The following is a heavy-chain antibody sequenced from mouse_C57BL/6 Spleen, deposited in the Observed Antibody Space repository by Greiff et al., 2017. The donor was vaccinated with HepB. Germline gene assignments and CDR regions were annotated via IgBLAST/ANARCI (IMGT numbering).Heavy chain of an antibody. CDR2: IFPGSGST. V-gene: IGHV1-75*01. Sequence: QVQLQQSGPELVKPGASVKISCKASGYTFTDYYINWVKQRPGQGLEWIGWIFPGSGSTYYNEKFKGKATLTVDKSSSTAYMLLSSLTSEDSAVYFCARRGYYGSSGGYFDVWGTGTTVTVSS. D-gene: IGHD1-1*01. J-gene: IGHJ1*03. CDR1: GYTFTDYY. CDR3: ARRGYYGSSGGYFDV.